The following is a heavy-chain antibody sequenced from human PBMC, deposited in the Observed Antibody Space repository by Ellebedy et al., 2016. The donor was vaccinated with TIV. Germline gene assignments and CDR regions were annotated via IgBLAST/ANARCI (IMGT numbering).Heavy chain of an antibody. CDR1: GASISSYY. CDR2: IYTSGST. Sequence: SETLSLXXTVSGASISSYYWSWLRQPAGKGLEWIGRIYTSGSTNYNPSLKSRVTMLVDTSKNQVYLKLRSVTAADTAVYYCARRSTSGPYNWFDPWGQGTLVTVSS. J-gene: IGHJ5*02. V-gene: IGHV4-4*07. D-gene: IGHD6-19*01. CDR3: ARRSTSGPYNWFDP.